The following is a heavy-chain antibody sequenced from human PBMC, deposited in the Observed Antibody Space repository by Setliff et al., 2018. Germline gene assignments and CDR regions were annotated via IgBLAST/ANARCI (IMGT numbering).Heavy chain of an antibody. CDR1: GFTFDDYG. CDR2: INWSGAGT. J-gene: IGHJ1*01. CDR3: ARGGVAATAPNGL. V-gene: IGHV3-20*01. Sequence: GGSLRLSCAASGFTFDDYGMAWVRQAPGKGLEWVSGINWSGAGTGYADSVKGRFTISRDNTNNSLYLQMNNLRVEDTALYHCARGGVAATAPNGLWGQGTLVTVSS. D-gene: IGHD6-13*01.